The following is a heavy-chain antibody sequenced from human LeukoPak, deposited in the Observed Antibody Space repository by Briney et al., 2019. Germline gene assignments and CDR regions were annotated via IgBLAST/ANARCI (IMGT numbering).Heavy chain of an antibody. J-gene: IGHJ4*02. V-gene: IGHV3-30-3*01. CDR1: GFTFSSYA. CDR2: ISYDGSNK. Sequence: PGGSLRLSCAASGFTFSSYAMHWVRQAPGKGLEWVAVISYDGSNKYYADSVKGRFTISRDNSKNTLYLQMNSLRAEDTAVYYCAKDLGSGSPSAYWGQGTLVTVSS. D-gene: IGHD1-26*01. CDR3: AKDLGSGSPSAY.